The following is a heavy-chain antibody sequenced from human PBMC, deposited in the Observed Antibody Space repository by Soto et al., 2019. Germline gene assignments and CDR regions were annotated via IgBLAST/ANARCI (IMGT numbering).Heavy chain of an antibody. V-gene: IGHV1-8*01. Sequence: QVQLVQSGAEVKKPGASVKVSCKASGYTFINHDINWVRQAPGQGLEWMGWMNAETGNAGYAQIFQGRVTMTRDTSINTAYMELSSLTSEDTAVYFCARGSGAGGLDWFDPGGQGTLVTVSS. CDR1: GYTFINHD. J-gene: IGHJ5*02. D-gene: IGHD6-25*01. CDR3: ARGSGAGGLDWFDP. CDR2: MNAETGNA.